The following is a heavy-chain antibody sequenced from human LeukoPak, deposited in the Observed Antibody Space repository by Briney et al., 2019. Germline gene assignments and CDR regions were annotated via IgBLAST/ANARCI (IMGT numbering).Heavy chain of an antibody. V-gene: IGHV3-48*04. Sequence: PGGSLRLSCAASGFTFSSYSMNWVRQAPGKGLEWVSYISSSSGPIYYADSVKGRFTISRDNAKNSLYLQVNSLRAEDTAVYYCARDQGGGYSYGWQSFDYWGQGTLVTVSS. CDR3: ARDQGGGYSYGWQSFDY. J-gene: IGHJ4*02. CDR1: GFTFSSYS. CDR2: ISSSSGPI. D-gene: IGHD5-18*01.